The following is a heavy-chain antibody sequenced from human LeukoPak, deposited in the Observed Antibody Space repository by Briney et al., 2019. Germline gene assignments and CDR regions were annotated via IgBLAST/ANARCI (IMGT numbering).Heavy chain of an antibody. CDR2: ISYDGSNK. CDR1: GFTFSTYA. Sequence: GGSLRLSCAASGFTFSTYAMHWVRQAPGKGLEWVAAISYDGSNKNYADSVKGRFTISRDNAKNSLYLQMNSLRAEDTAVYYCARGPYASGTYGRRGWVHYMDVWGKGTTVTISS. CDR3: ARGPYASGTYGRRGWVHYMDV. V-gene: IGHV3-30*04. J-gene: IGHJ6*03. D-gene: IGHD3-10*01.